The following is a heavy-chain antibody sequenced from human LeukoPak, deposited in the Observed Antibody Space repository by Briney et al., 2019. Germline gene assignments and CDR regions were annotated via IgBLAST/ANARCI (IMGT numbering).Heavy chain of an antibody. V-gene: IGHV1-8*01. CDR3: ARRKFGYDDAFDI. J-gene: IGHJ3*02. CDR2: MYPNSGNT. Sequence: ASVKVSCKASGYTFTSYDINWVRQATGQGLEWMGWMYPNSGNTGYAQKFQGRVTKTRNTSISTAYMDLSSLRSEDTAVYYCARRKFGYDDAFDIWGQGTMVTVSS. D-gene: IGHD5-12*01. CDR1: GYTFTSYD.